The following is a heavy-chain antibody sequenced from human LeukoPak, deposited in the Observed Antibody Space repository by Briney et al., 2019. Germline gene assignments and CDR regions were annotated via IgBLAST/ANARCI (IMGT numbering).Heavy chain of an antibody. V-gene: IGHV3-23*01. D-gene: IGHD4-17*01. CDR2: ISGSGDST. J-gene: IGHJ6*03. CDR3: ARDSAGVGDYGSFGFMDF. CDR1: GFTFRSYG. Sequence: PTGGSLRLSCAASGFTFRSYGMTWVRQAPGKGLEWVSAISGSGDSTYYADSVKGRFTISRDNAKNSLYLQMNSLRAEDTAVYYCARDSAGVGDYGSFGFMDFWGKGTTVTISS.